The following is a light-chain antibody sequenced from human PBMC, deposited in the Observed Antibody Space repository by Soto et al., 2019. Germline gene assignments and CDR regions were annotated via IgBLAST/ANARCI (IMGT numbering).Light chain of an antibody. J-gene: IGKJ1*01. CDR3: QVSEILLWT. Sequence: SQVTISPFAVSLTIKDRVIITCRARQSISSCLDWYQQKPGKAPKLLIYKASNLQSGVPSRFSGSGSGTEFTLTICFFQPEDGATYYSQVSEILLWTFGEGSKV. CDR1: QSISSC. V-gene: IGKV1-5*03. CDR2: KAS.